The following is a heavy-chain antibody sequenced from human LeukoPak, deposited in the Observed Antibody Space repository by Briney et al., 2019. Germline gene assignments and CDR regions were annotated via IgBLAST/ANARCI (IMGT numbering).Heavy chain of an antibody. Sequence: GASVKVSCKASGYTFTSYAMLWVRQAPGQSLEWMGWINAGNGKTYYSQTFQGRLTITRDTSASTAYMELSSLRSEDTAVYYCARDRREGSSGYPDAFDIWGQGTMVTVSS. CDR2: INAGNGKT. CDR3: ARDRREGSSGYPDAFDI. J-gene: IGHJ3*02. V-gene: IGHV1-3*01. D-gene: IGHD3-22*01. CDR1: GYTFTSYA.